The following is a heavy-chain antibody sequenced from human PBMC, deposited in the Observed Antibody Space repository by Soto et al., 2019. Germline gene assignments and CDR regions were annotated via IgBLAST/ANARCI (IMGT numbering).Heavy chain of an antibody. CDR3: AKDFVTRPLP. Sequence: QVPLVESGGGVVQPGRSLRLSCAAAGITFSSFGMHWVRQAPGKGLEWVAGISHDGNYDEYYADSVKGRFTISRDNAKNTLYLQMDSLRPEDTAVYYCAKDFVTRPLPWGQGTLVTVSS. CDR1: GITFSSFG. V-gene: IGHV3-30*18. D-gene: IGHD2-21*01. J-gene: IGHJ5*02. CDR2: ISHDGNYDE.